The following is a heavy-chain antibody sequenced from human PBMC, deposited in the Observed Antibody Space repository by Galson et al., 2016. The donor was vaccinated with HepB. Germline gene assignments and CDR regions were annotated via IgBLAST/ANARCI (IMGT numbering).Heavy chain of an antibody. CDR1: GFTFDIYG. V-gene: IGHV3-30*18. CDR3: AKTRAMHGTGWREVDS. Sequence: SLRLSCAASGFTFDIYGMHWVRQAPGKGLERVAVTSYDGLNRYYVDSVKGRFTISKDNSKNTRYLQMDSLRVEDTAVYYRAKTRAMHGTGWREVDSWGQGTLVTVSS. J-gene: IGHJ4*02. D-gene: IGHD6-13*01. CDR2: TSYDGLNR.